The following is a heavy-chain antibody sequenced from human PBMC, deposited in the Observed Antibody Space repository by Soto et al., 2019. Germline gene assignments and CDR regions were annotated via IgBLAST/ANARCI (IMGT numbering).Heavy chain of an antibody. V-gene: IGHV3-23*01. CDR2: ISGSGVAT. CDR3: AKMAYFGDPPGGDS. CDR1: GFTFSSSA. Sequence: EVQLLESGGGLVQPGGSLRLSCAVSGFTFSSSAMAWVRQAPGEGLEWVSSISGSGVATFYADSVKGRFTISRDNSKNTLHLQVNSLGAEDTAVYHCAKMAYFGDPPGGDSWGQGTLVTVSS. J-gene: IGHJ4*02. D-gene: IGHD3-10*01.